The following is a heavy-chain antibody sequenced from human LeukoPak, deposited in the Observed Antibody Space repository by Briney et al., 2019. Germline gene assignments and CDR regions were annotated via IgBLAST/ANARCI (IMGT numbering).Heavy chain of an antibody. CDR1: GYTFTSYG. CDR3: ARESRWTPGTYAFDI. CDR2: ISAYDGNT. Sequence: ASVKVSCKASGYTFTSYGISWVRQAPGQGLEWMGWISAYDGNTNYAQKLQGRVTMTTDTSTSTAYMELRSLRSDDTAVYYCARESRWTPGTYAFDIWGQGTMVTVSS. D-gene: IGHD1-14*01. V-gene: IGHV1-18*01. J-gene: IGHJ3*02.